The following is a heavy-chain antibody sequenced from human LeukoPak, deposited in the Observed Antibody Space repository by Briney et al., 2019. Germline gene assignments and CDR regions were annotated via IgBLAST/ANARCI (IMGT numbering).Heavy chain of an antibody. CDR2: IYYSGST. Sequence: SETLSLTCTVSGGSISSSSYYWRWIRQPPGKGLEWIGSIYYSGSTYYNPSLKSRVTISVDTSKNQFSLKLSSVTAADTAVYYCARDSRVRNDYWGQGTLVTVSS. CDR3: ARDSRVRNDY. J-gene: IGHJ4*02. D-gene: IGHD1-1*01. V-gene: IGHV4-39*07. CDR1: GGSISSSSYY.